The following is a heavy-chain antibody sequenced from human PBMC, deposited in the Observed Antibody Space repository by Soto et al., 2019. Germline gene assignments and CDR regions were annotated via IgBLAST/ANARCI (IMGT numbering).Heavy chain of an antibody. CDR3: VKSSTGTYGLFDY. CDR2: INPAGTTT. J-gene: IGHJ4*02. V-gene: IGHV3-74*01. Sequence: PGGSLRLSCEASGFTFKHYWMHWVRQVPGKGLVWVSRINPAGTTTNYADSVKGRFTMSRDSAKSTVSLQMDSLRTEDTALYYCVKSSTGTYGLFDYWGQGILVTVSS. D-gene: IGHD3-10*01. CDR1: GFTFKHYW.